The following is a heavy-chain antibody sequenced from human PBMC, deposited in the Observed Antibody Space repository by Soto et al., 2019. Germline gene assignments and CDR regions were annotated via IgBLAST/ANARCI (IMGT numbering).Heavy chain of an antibody. V-gene: IGHV4-31*03. CDR3: ARAKTYYYDSRGSHDAFDI. CDR1: GGSISSGGYY. Sequence: SETLSLTCSVSGGSISSGGYYWSWIRQHPGKGLEWIGYIYYSGSTYYNPSLKSRVTISVDTSKNQFSLKLSSVTAADTAVYYCARAKTYYYDSRGSHDAFDIWGQGTMVTVSS. J-gene: IGHJ3*02. CDR2: IYYSGST. D-gene: IGHD3-22*01.